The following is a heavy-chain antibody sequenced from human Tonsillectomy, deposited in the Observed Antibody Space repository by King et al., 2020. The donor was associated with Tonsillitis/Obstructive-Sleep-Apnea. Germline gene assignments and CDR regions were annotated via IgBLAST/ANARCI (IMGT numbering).Heavy chain of an antibody. J-gene: IGHJ4*02. CDR3: AHGRGYDYFDY. Sequence: TLKESGPTLVKPTQTLTLTCTFSGFSLSTSGVGVGWIRQPPGKALEWLALIFWVGGKRYSPSLNSRLTNTKDTPKNQVVPTMTNMDPVDTATYYCAHGRGYDYFDYWGQGTLVTVSS. CDR2: IFWVGGK. D-gene: IGHD3-3*01. V-gene: IGHV2-5*02. CDR1: GFSLSTSGVG.